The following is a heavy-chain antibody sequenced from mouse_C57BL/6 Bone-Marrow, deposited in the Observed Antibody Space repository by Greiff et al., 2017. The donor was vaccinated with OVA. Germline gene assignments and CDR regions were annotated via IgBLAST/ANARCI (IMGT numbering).Heavy chain of an antibody. CDR1: GFTFSSYA. CDR3: ARDYYYGSSYWYFDV. D-gene: IGHD1-1*01. J-gene: IGHJ1*03. CDR2: ISAGGSYT. Sequence: EVNVVESGGGLVKPGGSLKLSCAASGFTFSSYAMSWVRQTPEKRLEWVATISAGGSYTYYPDNVKGRFTITRDNAKNNLYLQMSHLKSEDTAMYYCARDYYYGSSYWYFDVWGTGTTVTVSS. V-gene: IGHV5-4*03.